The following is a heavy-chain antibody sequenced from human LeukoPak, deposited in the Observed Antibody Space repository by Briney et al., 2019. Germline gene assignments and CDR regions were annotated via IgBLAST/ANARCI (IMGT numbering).Heavy chain of an antibody. CDR3: ARRLLGSTAAFDH. J-gene: IGHJ4*02. Sequence: PGRSLRLSCVGSGFIFRNYAMYWVRQAPGKGLEWVAVISSDGSTDYYADSVKGRVTVSRDNSKNTVYLQMNSLRDDNTAVYHCARRLLGSTAAFDHWGQGTQVTVSS. D-gene: IGHD6-13*01. CDR2: ISSDGSTD. CDR1: GFIFRNYA. V-gene: IGHV3-30*04.